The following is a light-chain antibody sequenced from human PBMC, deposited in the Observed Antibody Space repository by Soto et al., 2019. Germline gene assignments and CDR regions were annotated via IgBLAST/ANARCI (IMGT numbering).Light chain of an antibody. CDR1: SSDVGGYNY. CDR2: DVT. V-gene: IGLV2-8*01. CDR3: SSYAGSNNFVV. J-gene: IGLJ2*01. Sequence: QSALTQPPSASGSPGQSVTISCTGTSSDVGGYNYVSWYQQHPGKAPKLMIYDVTKRPSGVPDRFSGSKSGNTASLTVSGLHAEDEADYYCSSYAGSNNFVVFGGGTKLTVL.